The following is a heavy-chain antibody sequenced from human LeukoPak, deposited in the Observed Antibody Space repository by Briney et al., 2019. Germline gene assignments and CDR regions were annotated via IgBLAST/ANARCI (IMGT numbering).Heavy chain of an antibody. J-gene: IGHJ2*01. D-gene: IGHD3-3*01. CDR3: ARGRVTVVGVVTDIFWFFDL. V-gene: IGHV3-7*01. CDR1: GFTFSSYW. Sequence: GGSLRLSCAASGFTFSSYWMSWVRQAPGKGLEWVANIKQDGSEKYYVDSVKGRFTISRDNAKNSLYLQMNSLRAEDTAVYYCARGRVTVVGVVTDIFWFFDLWGRGTLVTVSS. CDR2: IKQDGSEK.